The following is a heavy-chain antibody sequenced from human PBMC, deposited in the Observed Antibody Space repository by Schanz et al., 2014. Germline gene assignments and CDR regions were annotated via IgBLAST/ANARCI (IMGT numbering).Heavy chain of an antibody. J-gene: IGHJ6*03. CDR3: ARVKYCTITRCYRTETEGIYYMDV. CDR2: INSVGSNT. CDR1: GFTFSSYW. D-gene: IGHD2-2*01. V-gene: IGHV3-74*01. Sequence: EVQLVESGGGLVQPGGSLRLSCAASGFTFSSYWMHWVRQVPGKGLVWVARINSVGSNTDYADSVTGRFTISRDNSKNTLYLQMNSLRAEDTAVYYCARVKYCTITRCYRTETEGIYYMDVWGKGTTVIVSS.